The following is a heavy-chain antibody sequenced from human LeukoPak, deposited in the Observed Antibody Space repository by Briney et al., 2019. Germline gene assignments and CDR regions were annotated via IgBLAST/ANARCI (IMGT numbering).Heavy chain of an antibody. CDR1: GGSISSYY. CDR3: ARGRREYSTPFDY. CDR2: IYYSGST. Sequence: SETLSLTCTVSGGSISSYYWSWIRQSPGKGLEWIGYIYYSGSTNYNPSLKSRVAISVDTSKNQFSLKLSSVTAADTAVYYCARGRREYSTPFDYWGQRTLVTVSS. D-gene: IGHD4-11*01. V-gene: IGHV4-59*01. J-gene: IGHJ4*02.